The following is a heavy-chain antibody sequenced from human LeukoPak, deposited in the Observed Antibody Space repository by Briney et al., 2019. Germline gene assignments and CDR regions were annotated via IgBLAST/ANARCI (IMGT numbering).Heavy chain of an antibody. CDR1: GGSISSSSYY. CDR3: ASRWPLRFLEWLPLPFDY. D-gene: IGHD3-3*01. J-gene: IGHJ4*02. CDR2: IYYSGST. V-gene: IGHV4-39*01. Sequence: PSETLSLTCTVSGGSISSSSYYWGWIRQPPGKGLEWIGSIYYSGSTYYNPSLKSRVTISVDTSKNQFSLKLSSVTAADTAVYYCASRWPLRFLEWLPLPFDYWGQGTLVTVSS.